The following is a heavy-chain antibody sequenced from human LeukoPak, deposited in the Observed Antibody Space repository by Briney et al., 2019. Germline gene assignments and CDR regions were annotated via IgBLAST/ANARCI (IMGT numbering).Heavy chain of an antibody. CDR1: GFTFNNYA. CDR2: ISGSGGST. D-gene: IGHD3-22*01. CDR3: AKDPYYYDSSGYPDH. V-gene: IGHV3-23*01. J-gene: IGHJ5*02. Sequence: GGSLRLSCAGSGFTFNNYAMSWVRQAPGKGLEWVSAISGSGGSTYYADSVKGRFTNSRDNSKNTLYLQMNSLRAEDTAVYYCAKDPYYYDSSGYPDHWGQGTLVTVSS.